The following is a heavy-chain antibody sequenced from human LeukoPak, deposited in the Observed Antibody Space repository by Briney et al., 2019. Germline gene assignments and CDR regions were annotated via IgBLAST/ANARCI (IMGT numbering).Heavy chain of an antibody. CDR1: GGSISSSSYY. CDR3: ARIQLWQYYYYYYMDV. V-gene: IGHV4-61*05. D-gene: IGHD5-18*01. CDR2: IYYSGST. J-gene: IGHJ6*03. Sequence: SETLSLTCTVSGGSISSSSYYWGWIRQPPGKGLEWIGYIYYSGSTNYNPSLKSRVTISVDTSKNQFSLKLSSVTAADTAVYYCARIQLWQYYYYYYMDVWGKGTTVTVSS.